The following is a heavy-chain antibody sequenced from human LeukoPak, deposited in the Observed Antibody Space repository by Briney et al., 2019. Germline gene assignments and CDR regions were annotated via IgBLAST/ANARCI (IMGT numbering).Heavy chain of an antibody. CDR3: ARDLKTYYYDSSGYYSLGY. J-gene: IGHJ4*02. CDR2: IIPIFGTA. D-gene: IGHD3-22*01. Sequence: SVKVSCKASGGTFSSYAISWVRQAPGQGLEWMGGIIPIFGTANYAQKLQGRVTMTTDTSTSTAYMELRSLRSDDTAVYYCARDLKTYYYDSSGYYSLGYWGQGTLVTVSS. CDR1: GGTFSSYA. V-gene: IGHV1-69*05.